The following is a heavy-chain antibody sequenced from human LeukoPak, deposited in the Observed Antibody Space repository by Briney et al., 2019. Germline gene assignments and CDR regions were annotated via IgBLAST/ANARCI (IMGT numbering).Heavy chain of an antibody. J-gene: IGHJ4*02. V-gene: IGHV4-59*01. CDR1: GGSISNYY. CDR3: ARVPRGSSWFHPYYFDY. Sequence: SETLSLTCTVSGGSISNYYWSWIRQPPGEGLEWIGYIYYSGSTNYSPSLKSRVTISVDTSKNQLSLKLSSVTAADTAVYYCARVPRGSSWFHPYYFDYWGQGTLVTVSS. D-gene: IGHD6-13*01. CDR2: IYYSGST.